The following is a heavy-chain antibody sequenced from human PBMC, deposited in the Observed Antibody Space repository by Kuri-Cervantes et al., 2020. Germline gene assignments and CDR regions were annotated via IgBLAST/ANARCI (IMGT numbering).Heavy chain of an antibody. V-gene: IGHV3-74*01. Sequence: GGSLRLSCAASGFTVSSNYMSWVRQAPGKGLVWVSRINSDGSSTSYADSVKGRFTISRDNAKNSLYLQMNSLRDEDTAVYYCARGHYGEADAFDIWGQGTMVTVSS. CDR2: INSDGSST. J-gene: IGHJ3*02. CDR1: GFTVSSNY. D-gene: IGHD4-17*01. CDR3: ARGHYGEADAFDI.